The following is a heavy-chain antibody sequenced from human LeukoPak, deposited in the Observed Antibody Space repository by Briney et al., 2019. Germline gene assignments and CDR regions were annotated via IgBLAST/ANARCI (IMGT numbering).Heavy chain of an antibody. V-gene: IGHV3-48*04. Sequence: GGSLRLSCAASGFTFSNHWMHWVRQAPGKGLEWVSNISSSDTTIHYADSVKGRFTISRDNARNSLYLQMNSLRAEDTAVYYCARSRRDNYYYYYGMDVWGQGTTVTVSS. CDR1: GFTFSNHW. D-gene: IGHD5-24*01. CDR3: ARSRRDNYYYYYGMDV. J-gene: IGHJ6*02. CDR2: ISSSDTTI.